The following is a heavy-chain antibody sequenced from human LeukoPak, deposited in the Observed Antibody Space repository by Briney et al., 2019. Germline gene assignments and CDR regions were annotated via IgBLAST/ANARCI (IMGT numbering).Heavy chain of an antibody. D-gene: IGHD3-3*01. CDR1: GFTLSSHS. Sequence: GGSLRLSCAVSGFTLSSHSMNWVRQIPGKELEWVSSISTSSSFIYYSDSVKGRFTVSRDNARNSLYLQMSSLRADDTAVYYCARFFDFWSSPQGYMDVWGKGTTVTVSS. V-gene: IGHV3-21*06. J-gene: IGHJ6*03. CDR2: ISTSSSFI. CDR3: ARFFDFWSSPQGYMDV.